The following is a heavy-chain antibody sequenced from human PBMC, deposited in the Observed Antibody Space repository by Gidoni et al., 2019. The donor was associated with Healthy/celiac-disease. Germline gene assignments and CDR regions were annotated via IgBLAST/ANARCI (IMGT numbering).Heavy chain of an antibody. J-gene: IGHJ4*02. D-gene: IGHD5-18*01. CDR3: ARESGYSYGYVH. CDR2: MYSGGRT. V-gene: IGHV3-66*01. Sequence: EVQLVASGGGLVQPGGSLRLSCAASGFTVSSNYMSWVRQAPGKGLEWVSVMYSGGRTYYADSVKGRFTISRDNSKNTLYIQMNSLRAEDTAVYYCARESGYSYGYVHWGQGTLVTVSS. CDR1: GFTVSSNY.